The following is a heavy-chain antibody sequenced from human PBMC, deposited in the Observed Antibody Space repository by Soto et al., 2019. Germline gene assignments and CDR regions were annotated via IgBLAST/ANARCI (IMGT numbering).Heavy chain of an antibody. D-gene: IGHD3-10*01. J-gene: IGHJ4*02. CDR2: ISGGGDTT. CDR1: GFTFNSYA. CDR3: AKGRGGSGSLTPRVDF. V-gene: IGHV3-23*01. Sequence: EVQLLESGGGLVQPGGSLRLSCAASGFTFNSYAMTWVRQAPGKGLEWVSAISGGGDTTSYADSVKGRFTVSRDGSKNTLYLQMSSLRAEVTALYYCAKGRGGSGSLTPRVDFWGQGTLVTVSS.